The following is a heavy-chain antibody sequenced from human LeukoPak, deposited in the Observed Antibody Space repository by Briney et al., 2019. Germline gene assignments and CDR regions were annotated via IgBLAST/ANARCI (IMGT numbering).Heavy chain of an antibody. D-gene: IGHD3-10*01. Sequence: PGESLKISCKGSGYSFTSYWIGWVRQMPGKGLEWMGIIYPGDSDTRYSPSFQGQVTISADKSISTAYLQSSSLKASDNAMYYCARRGGGASYYGSGSPFDWFDPWGQGTLVTVSS. V-gene: IGHV5-51*01. CDR3: ARRGGGASYYGSGSPFDWFDP. CDR2: IYPGDSDT. CDR1: GYSFTSYW. J-gene: IGHJ5*02.